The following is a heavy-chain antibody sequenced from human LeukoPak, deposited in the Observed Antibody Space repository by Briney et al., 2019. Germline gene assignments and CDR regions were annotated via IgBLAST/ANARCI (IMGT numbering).Heavy chain of an antibody. V-gene: IGHV3-30*18. D-gene: IGHD3-3*01. CDR3: AKALSADDFWSGYFHYYDYYGMDV. CDR1: GFTFSSYG. J-gene: IGHJ6*01. CDR2: ISYDGSNK. Sequence: GGSLRLSCAASGFTFSSYGMHWVRQAPGKGLEWVAVISYDGSNKYYADSVKGRFTISRNNSKNTLYLQMNSLRAEDTAVYYCAKALSADDFWSGYFHYYDYYGMDVWGQGTTVTVSS.